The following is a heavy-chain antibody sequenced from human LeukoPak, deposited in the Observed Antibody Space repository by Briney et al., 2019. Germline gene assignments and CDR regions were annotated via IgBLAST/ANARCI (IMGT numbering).Heavy chain of an antibody. CDR2: IYPGDSDT. J-gene: IGHJ6*03. Sequence: GESLKISCKGSGYSFTSYWIGWVRQMPGKGLEWMGIIYPGDSDTRYSPSFQGQVTISADKSISTAYLQWSSLKASDTAMYYCATHAIYSNFGSGYYYYMDVRGKGTTVTVSS. D-gene: IGHD4-11*01. CDR1: GYSFTSYW. V-gene: IGHV5-51*01. CDR3: ATHAIYSNFGSGYYYYMDV.